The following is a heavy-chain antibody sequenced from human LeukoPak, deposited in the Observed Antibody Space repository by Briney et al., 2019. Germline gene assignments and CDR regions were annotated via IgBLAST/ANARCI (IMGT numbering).Heavy chain of an antibody. D-gene: IGHD3-10*01. V-gene: IGHV1-2*02. Sequence: ASVKVSCKASGYTFTCYYMHWVRQAPGQGLEWMGWINPNSGGTNYAQKFQGRVTMTRDTSISTAYMELSRLRSDDTAVYYCARDRKDYGSGSYVYWGQGTLVTVSS. J-gene: IGHJ4*02. CDR3: ARDRKDYGSGSYVY. CDR1: GYTFTCYY. CDR2: INPNSGGT.